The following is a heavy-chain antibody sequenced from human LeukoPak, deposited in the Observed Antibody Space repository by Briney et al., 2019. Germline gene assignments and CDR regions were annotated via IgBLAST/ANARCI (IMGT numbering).Heavy chain of an antibody. V-gene: IGHV4-59*01. CDR1: GGSISSYY. D-gene: IGHD3-9*01. CDR3: ARGNYDILTGYHYYFDY. Sequence: SETLALTCTVSGGSISSYYWSWIRQPPGKGLEWIGYIYYSGSTNYNPSLKSRVTISVDTSKNQFSLKLSSVTAADTAVYYCARGNYDILTGYHYYFDYWGQGTLVTVSS. J-gene: IGHJ4*02. CDR2: IYYSGST.